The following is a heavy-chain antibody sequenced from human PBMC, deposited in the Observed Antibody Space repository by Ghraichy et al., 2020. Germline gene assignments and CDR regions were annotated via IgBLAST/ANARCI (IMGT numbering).Heavy chain of an antibody. J-gene: IGHJ4*02. CDR1: GGSISSYY. V-gene: IGHV4-59*01. CDR3: ARSPSPCCGYKYYFDY. CDR2: IYYSGST. Sequence: SETLSLTCTVSGGSISSYYWSWIRQPPGKGLEWIGYIYYSGSTNYNPSLQSRVTISVDTSKNQFSLKLSSVTAADTAVYYCARSPSPCCGYKYYFDYWGQGTLVTVSS. D-gene: IGHD5-24*01.